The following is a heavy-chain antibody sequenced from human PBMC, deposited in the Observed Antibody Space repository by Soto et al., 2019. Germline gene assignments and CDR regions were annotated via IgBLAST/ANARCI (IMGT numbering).Heavy chain of an antibody. Sequence: EVQVVESGGDLVKTGGSLRLSCVTSGFMFSSAWMNWVRQAPGKGLEWVGRIKSKRDGGARDYAEPVKGRFSISRDDLKNTVFLQMNSLRAEDSAVYYCVEGWNDFWGQGTLVTVSS. J-gene: IGHJ4*02. CDR3: VEGWNDF. D-gene: IGHD1-1*01. CDR2: IKSKRDGGAR. V-gene: IGHV3-15*01. CDR1: GFMFSSAW.